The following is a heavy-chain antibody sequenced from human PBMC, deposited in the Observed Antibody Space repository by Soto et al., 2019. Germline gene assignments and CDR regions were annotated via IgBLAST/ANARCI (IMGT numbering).Heavy chain of an antibody. Sequence: TLSLTCTVSGGSITSGDYYWSWIRQPPGKGMXWIGYXYYSGSNYYNXXLKSRVTXXVDTYKKQFSLKMRSVTAADTAVYYCARDPMDVWGQGTTVTVSS. CDR3: ARDPMDV. CDR2: XYYSGSN. CDR1: GGSITSGDYY. J-gene: IGHJ6*02. V-gene: IGHV4-30-4*01.